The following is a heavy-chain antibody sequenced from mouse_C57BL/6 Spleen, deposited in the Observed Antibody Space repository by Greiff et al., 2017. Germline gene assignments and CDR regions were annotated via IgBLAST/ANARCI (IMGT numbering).Heavy chain of an antibody. Sequence: VQLQQPGAELVRPGSSVKLSCKASGYTFTSYWMDWVKQRPGQGLEWIGNIYPSDSETHYNQKFKDKATLTVDKSSSTAYMQLNSLTSEDSAVYYCARRITTVVRYAMDYWGQGTSVTVSS. V-gene: IGHV1-61*01. J-gene: IGHJ4*01. CDR3: ARRITTVVRYAMDY. CDR2: IYPSDSET. D-gene: IGHD1-1*01. CDR1: GYTFTSYW.